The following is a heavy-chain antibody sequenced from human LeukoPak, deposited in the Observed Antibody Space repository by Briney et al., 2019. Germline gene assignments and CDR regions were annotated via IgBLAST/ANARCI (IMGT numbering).Heavy chain of an antibody. CDR1: GYTFTSYY. CDR3: ARDLPREDTVDY. J-gene: IGHJ4*02. CDR2: INPSGGST. Sequence: ASVKVSCKASGYTFTSYYMHWVRQAPGQGLEWMGIINPSGGSTSYAQKFQGRVTMTRDTPTSTVYMELSSLRSEDTAVYYCARDLPREDTVDYWGQGTLVTVSS. V-gene: IGHV1-46*01.